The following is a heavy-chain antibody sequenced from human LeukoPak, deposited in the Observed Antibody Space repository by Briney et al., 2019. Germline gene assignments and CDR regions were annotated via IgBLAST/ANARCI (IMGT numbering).Heavy chain of an antibody. CDR2: ISSSGSTI. V-gene: IGHV3-48*03. J-gene: IGHJ4*02. CDR3: ARASDSSGYYYFDY. Sequence: GGSLRLSCAASGFTFSSYEMNWVRQAPGKGLEWVSYISSSGSTIYYADSVKGRFTISRDNAKNSLYLQMNSLRAGDTAVYYCARASDSSGYYYFDYWGQGTLVTVSS. D-gene: IGHD3-22*01. CDR1: GFTFSSYE.